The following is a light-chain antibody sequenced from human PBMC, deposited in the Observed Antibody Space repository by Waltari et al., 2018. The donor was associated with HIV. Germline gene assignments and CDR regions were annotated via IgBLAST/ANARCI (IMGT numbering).Light chain of an antibody. CDR3: GTWDSSLSAVV. J-gene: IGLJ2*01. V-gene: IGLV1-51*01. Sequence: QSVLTQPHSVSSPPRQKVTISCSGSGSNMGNNYVPWYQQVPGPAPKVLIYDNNKRPSGILDRFSGSKSGTSATLGITGLQTGDEADYYCGTWDSSLSAVVFGGGTKLTVL. CDR2: DNN. CDR1: GSNMGNNY.